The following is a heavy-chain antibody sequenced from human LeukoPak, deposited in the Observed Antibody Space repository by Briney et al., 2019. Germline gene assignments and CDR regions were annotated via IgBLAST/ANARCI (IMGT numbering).Heavy chain of an antibody. CDR1: GGSISSGSYY. CDR3: ARVVPAAMGGGYFDY. D-gene: IGHD2-2*01. Sequence: SQTLSLTCTVSGGSISSGSYYWSWIRQPAGKGLEWIGRIYTSGSTNYNPSPKSRVTISVDTSKNQFSLKLSSVTAADTAVYYCARVVPAAMGGGYFDYWGQGTLVTVSS. CDR2: IYTSGST. J-gene: IGHJ4*02. V-gene: IGHV4-61*02.